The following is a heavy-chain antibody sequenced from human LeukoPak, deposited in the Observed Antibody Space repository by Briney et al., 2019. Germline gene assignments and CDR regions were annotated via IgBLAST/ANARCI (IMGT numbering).Heavy chain of an antibody. J-gene: IGHJ4*02. Sequence: KPSETLSLTCSVSNGSISTYYWSWIRQSPGKGLEWIGHIYYGGTTSYNPSLKRRVTISVHSPKNHFSLRLTSLTAADTALYYCARHGGTLDYFDSWGPGSLVIVSS. CDR3: ARHGGTLDYFDS. CDR1: NGSISTYY. D-gene: IGHD1-26*01. V-gene: IGHV4-59*08. CDR2: IYYGGTT.